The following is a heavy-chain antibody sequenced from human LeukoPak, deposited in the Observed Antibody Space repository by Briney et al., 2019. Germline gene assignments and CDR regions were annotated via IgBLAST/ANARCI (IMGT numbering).Heavy chain of an antibody. CDR2: IIPIFGTA. J-gene: IGHJ6*02. D-gene: IGHD5-18*01. CDR1: GGTFSSYA. CDR3: ARDVDTALNYYYYYGMDV. V-gene: IGHV1-69*13. Sequence: ASVKVFCKASGGTFSSYAISWVRQAPGQGLEWMGGIIPIFGTANYAQKFQGRVTITADESTSTAYMELSSLRSEDTAVYYCARDVDTALNYYYYYGMDVWGQGTTVTVSS.